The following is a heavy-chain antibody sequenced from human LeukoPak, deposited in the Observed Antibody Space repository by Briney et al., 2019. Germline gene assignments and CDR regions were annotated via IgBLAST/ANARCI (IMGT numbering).Heavy chain of an antibody. D-gene: IGHD3-22*01. CDR2: IKQDGSEK. CDR3: ARGDYYDSSGYYDY. J-gene: IGHJ4*02. V-gene: IGHV3-7*01. Sequence: GGSLRLSCAASGFTFSSYWMSWVRQAPGKGLEWVANIKQDGSEKYYVDSVKGRFTISRDNAKNSLYLQMNSLRAEDTAVYYCARGDYYDSSGYYDYWDQGTLVTVSS. CDR1: GFTFSSYW.